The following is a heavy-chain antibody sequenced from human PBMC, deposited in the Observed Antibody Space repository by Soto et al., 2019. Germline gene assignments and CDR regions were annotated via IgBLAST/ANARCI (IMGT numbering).Heavy chain of an antibody. Sequence: QVHLVQSGAEVKKPGASVKVSCKGSGYTFTSYGITWVRQAPGQGLEWMGWISARNGDTDYAQKIQGRVTVTADTSPSTAYMELRSLRSDDTDVYSCARGRYGDYWGQGALVTVSS. V-gene: IGHV1-18*01. CDR3: ARGRYGDY. CDR2: ISARNGDT. J-gene: IGHJ4*02. D-gene: IGHD1-1*01. CDR1: GYTFTSYG.